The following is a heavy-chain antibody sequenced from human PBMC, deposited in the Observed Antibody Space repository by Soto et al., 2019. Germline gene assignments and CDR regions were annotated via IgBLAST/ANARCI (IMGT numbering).Heavy chain of an antibody. CDR2: ISYDGYKK. J-gene: IGHJ6*02. CDR3: TSCGRFPRVGVDYYAMDV. V-gene: IGHV3-30*03. D-gene: IGHD3-3*01. Sequence: PXGSLRLSCAASGVAFSNYDLYWVRQAPGRGLEWVALISYDGYKKYYADSVKGRFTISRDSSRNGLYLQMDSLRPEDTAVYFCTSCGRFPRVGVDYYAMDVWGQGTTVTVSS. CDR1: GVAFSNYD.